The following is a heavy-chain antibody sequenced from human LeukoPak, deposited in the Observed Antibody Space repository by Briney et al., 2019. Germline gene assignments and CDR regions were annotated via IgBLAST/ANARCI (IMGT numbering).Heavy chain of an antibody. CDR2: INPNSGGT. V-gene: IGHV1-2*06. J-gene: IGHJ5*02. CDR1: GYTFTGYY. Sequence: ASVKVSCKAAGYTFTGYYMFWVRQAPGQGLEWMGRINPNSGGTNYAQKFQGRVTMTRDTSISTAYMELSRLRYDDTAVYYCARGYCSGGSCYSVENWFDPWGQGTLVTVSS. CDR3: ARGYCSGGSCYSVENWFDP. D-gene: IGHD2-15*01.